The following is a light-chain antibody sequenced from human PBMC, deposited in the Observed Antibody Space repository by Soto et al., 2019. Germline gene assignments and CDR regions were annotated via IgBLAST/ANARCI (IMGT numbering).Light chain of an antibody. CDR2: WAS. V-gene: IGKV4-1*01. CDR3: QQYYSTPLT. Sequence: IVMTQSPDSLAVSLGERATINCKSSQSVLYSSKNKNYLAWYQQKPGQPPKLLIYWASTRESGVPERFSGSGSGTDFSLTISSLPAEDVAVYYCQQYYSTPLTFGPGTKGDIK. J-gene: IGKJ3*01. CDR1: QSVLYSSKNKNY.